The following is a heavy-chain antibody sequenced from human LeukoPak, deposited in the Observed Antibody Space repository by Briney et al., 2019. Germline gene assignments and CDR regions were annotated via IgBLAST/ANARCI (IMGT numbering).Heavy chain of an antibody. V-gene: IGHV3-30*03. CDR1: GFTFSAFG. D-gene: IGHD3-10*02. Sequence: PGRSLRLSCAASGFTFSAFGMHWVRQAPGKGLEWVAVLSLDGSRQYYADAVRGRFIISRDISKNTLYLQMNSLRAEDTAVYYCARNLPGVRRSAFDIWGQGTMVTVSS. CDR3: ARNLPGVRRSAFDI. CDR2: LSLDGSRQ. J-gene: IGHJ3*02.